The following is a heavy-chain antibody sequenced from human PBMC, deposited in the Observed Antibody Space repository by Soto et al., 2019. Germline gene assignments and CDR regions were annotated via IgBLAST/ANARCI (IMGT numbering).Heavy chain of an antibody. Sequence: PGGSLRLSCAASGFTFSSYAMSWVRQAPGKGLEWVSAISGSGGSTYYADSVKGRFTISRDNSKNTLYLQMNSLRAEDTAVYYCAKDRRVSLGVVVPAAKDYWGQGTLVTVSS. CDR3: AKDRRVSLGVVVPAAKDY. CDR2: ISGSGGST. J-gene: IGHJ4*02. CDR1: GFTFSSYA. V-gene: IGHV3-23*01. D-gene: IGHD2-2*01.